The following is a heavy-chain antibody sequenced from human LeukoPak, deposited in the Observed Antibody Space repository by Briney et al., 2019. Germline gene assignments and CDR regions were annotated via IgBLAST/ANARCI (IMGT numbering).Heavy chain of an antibody. V-gene: IGHV3-11*04. D-gene: IGHD3-16*01. J-gene: IGHJ5*02. CDR3: AKVTMGDVWFDP. Sequence: GGSLRLSCAASGFTFSDDYMSWIRQAPGKALEWVSYVSSGSSTIYYADSVKGRFSISTDNSKNMVYLQMSSLRAEDTAVYYCAKVTMGDVWFDPWGQRTLVTVSS. CDR2: VSSGSSTI. CDR1: GFTFSDDY.